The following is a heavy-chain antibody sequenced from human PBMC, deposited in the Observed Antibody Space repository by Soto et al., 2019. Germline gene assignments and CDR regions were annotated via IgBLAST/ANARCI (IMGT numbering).Heavy chain of an antibody. CDR1: GFTFRSFT. J-gene: IGHJ4*02. D-gene: IGHD1-1*01. CDR3: AKLYWNPRYFDS. CDR2: ISSNSAYI. V-gene: IGHV3-21*01. Sequence: GGSLRLSCAASGFTFRSFTMNWVRQAPGKGLEWVSTISSNSAYIYYTDALRGRFTISRDNAKNSLHLQMNSLRAEDTAVYYCAKLYWNPRYFDSWGQGARVTVSS.